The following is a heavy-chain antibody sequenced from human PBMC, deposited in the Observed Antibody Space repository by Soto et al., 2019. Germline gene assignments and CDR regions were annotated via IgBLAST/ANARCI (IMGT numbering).Heavy chain of an antibody. CDR2: IYSSGST. Sequence: SETLSLTCTVSGGSIITYFWSWIRQPAGKGLEWIGHIYSSGSTNYNPSLKSRVTMSVDTSKNQFSLRLSSVTAADTAVYYCAREYYDISGYYQGSHFDFWGQGTLVTVSS. J-gene: IGHJ4*02. CDR3: AREYYDISGYYQGSHFDF. V-gene: IGHV4-4*07. CDR1: GGSIITYF. D-gene: IGHD3-22*01.